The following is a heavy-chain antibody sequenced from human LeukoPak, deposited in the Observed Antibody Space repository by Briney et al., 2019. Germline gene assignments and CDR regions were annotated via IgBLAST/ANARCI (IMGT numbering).Heavy chain of an antibody. CDR3: ARDFDFWSGYSIVQYYYYYYMDV. V-gene: IGHV3-21*01. CDR1: GFTFSSYS. J-gene: IGHJ6*03. CDR2: ISSSSSYI. D-gene: IGHD3-3*01. Sequence: PGGSLRLSCAASGFTFSSYSMNWVRQAPGEGLEWVSSISSSSSYIYYADSVKGRFTISRDNAKNSLYLQMNSLRAEDTAVYYCARDFDFWSGYSIVQYYYYYYMDVWGKGTTVTVSS.